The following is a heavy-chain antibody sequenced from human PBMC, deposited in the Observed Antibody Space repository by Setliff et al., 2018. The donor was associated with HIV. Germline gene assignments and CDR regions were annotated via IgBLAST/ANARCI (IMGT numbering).Heavy chain of an antibody. D-gene: IGHD4-4*01. V-gene: IGHV3-11*01. CDR2: ISRSGTII. CDR3: ARDTELAYVDY. Sequence: GGSLRLSCAASGFTFSDYYMSWIRQAPGKGLEWVSYISRSGTIIYYADSVKGRFTISRDNAKNSLYLQMSSLRAEDTAVYYCARDTELAYVDYWGQGTLVTVSS. CDR1: GFTFSDYY. J-gene: IGHJ4*02.